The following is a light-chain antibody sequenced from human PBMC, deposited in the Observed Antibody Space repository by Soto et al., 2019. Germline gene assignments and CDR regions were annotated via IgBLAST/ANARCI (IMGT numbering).Light chain of an antibody. CDR2: LNSDGSH. J-gene: IGLJ2*01. CDR3: QTWGTGIRV. CDR1: SGHSSYA. V-gene: IGLV4-69*01. Sequence: QPVLTQSPSASASLGASVKLTCTLSSGHSSYAIAWHQQQPEKGPRYLMKLNSDGSHSRGDGIPDRFSGSISGAERYLTISRLQSEDEADYYCQTWGTGIRVFGGGTKLTVL.